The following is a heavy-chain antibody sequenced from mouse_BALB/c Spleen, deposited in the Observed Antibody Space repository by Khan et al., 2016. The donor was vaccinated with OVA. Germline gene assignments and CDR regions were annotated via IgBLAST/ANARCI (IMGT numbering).Heavy chain of an antibody. J-gene: IGHJ3*01. CDR1: GFTFSTYG. D-gene: IGHD1-1*01. Sequence: EVHLVESGGDLMKPGGSLKLSCAASGFTFSTYGMSWVRQTPDKRLEWVATINSDGSYTYYPDSVQGRFTISRNNAKNTLYLQMSSLTSEDTATESYASHVAGSFAYWGQGTLVTVSA. CDR3: ASHVAGSFAY. CDR2: INSDGSYT. V-gene: IGHV5-6*01.